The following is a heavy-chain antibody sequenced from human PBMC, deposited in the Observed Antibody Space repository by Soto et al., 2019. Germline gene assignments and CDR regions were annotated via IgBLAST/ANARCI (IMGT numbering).Heavy chain of an antibody. J-gene: IGHJ6*02. Sequence: QVQLQESGPGLVKPSETLSLTCTVSGGSISRYYWSWIRQPPGKGLEWIGYMYNTGSTVYNPSFKSRVTISVDTSKNQFSLKLNSVTAADTAVYYCARDLWGYCSTGCYPLDVWGQGTTVTVSS. CDR2: MYNTGST. CDR3: ARDLWGYCSTGCYPLDV. V-gene: IGHV4-59*01. CDR1: GGSISRYY. D-gene: IGHD2-2*01.